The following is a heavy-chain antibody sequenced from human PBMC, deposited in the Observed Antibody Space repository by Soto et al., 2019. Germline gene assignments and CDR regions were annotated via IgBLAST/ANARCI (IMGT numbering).Heavy chain of an antibody. J-gene: IGHJ4*02. Sequence: EVQLVESGGGLIQPGGSLRLSCAVSGFTVSNNYMSWVRQAPGKGLEGVSVIYSGGYTAYGDSVKGRFTISRDNSKNTLYPQMKSRRPAATAFFYWATGPGGGGYWGQGTLVTVSS. D-gene: IGHD3-10*01. CDR3: ATGPGGGGY. V-gene: IGHV3-53*01. CDR2: IYSGGYT. CDR1: GFTVSNNY.